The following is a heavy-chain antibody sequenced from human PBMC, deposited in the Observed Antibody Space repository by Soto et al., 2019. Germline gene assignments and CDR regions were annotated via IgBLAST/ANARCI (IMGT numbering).Heavy chain of an antibody. CDR3: ARHVRVGATNWFDP. CDR2: IYYSGST. CDR1: GGSISSSSYY. Sequence: QLQLQESGPGLVKPSETLSLTCTVSGGSISSSSYYWGWIRQPPEKGLAWIGSIYYSGSTYYNPTLKSRVPIPVDTSKNQFSLKLSSVTAADTAVYYCARHVRVGATNWFDPWGQGTLVTVSS. D-gene: IGHD1-26*01. V-gene: IGHV4-39*01. J-gene: IGHJ5*02.